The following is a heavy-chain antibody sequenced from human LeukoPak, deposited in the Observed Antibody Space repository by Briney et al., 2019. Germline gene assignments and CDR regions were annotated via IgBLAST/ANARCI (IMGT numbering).Heavy chain of an antibody. CDR1: GFTLSDYY. J-gene: IGHJ4*02. D-gene: IGHD6-13*01. CDR2: ISSSSSYT. CDR3: ARGGRGAAAGTALFDY. Sequence: GGSLRLSCAASGFTLSDYYMSWIRQAPGKGLEWVSYISSSSSYTNYADSVKGRFTISRDNAKNSLYLQMNSLRAEDTAVYYCARGGRGAAAGTALFDYWGQGTLVTVSS. V-gene: IGHV3-11*06.